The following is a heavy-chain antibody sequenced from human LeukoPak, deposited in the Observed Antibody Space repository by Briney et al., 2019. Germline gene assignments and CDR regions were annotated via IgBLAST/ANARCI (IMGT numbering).Heavy chain of an antibody. V-gene: IGHV1-18*01. CDR2: ISAYNGNT. D-gene: IGHD3-9*01. CDR3: ARVRPYYDILAGYYTD. CDR1: GYTFTSYG. Sequence: ASVKVSCKASGYTFTSYGISWVRQAPGQGLEWMGWISAYNGNTNYAQKLQGRVTMTTDTSTSTAYMELRSLRSDDTAVYYCARVRPYYDILAGYYTDWDQGTLVTVSS. J-gene: IGHJ4*02.